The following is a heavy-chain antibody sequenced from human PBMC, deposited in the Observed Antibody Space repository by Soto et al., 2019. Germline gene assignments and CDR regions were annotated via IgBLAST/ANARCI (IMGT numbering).Heavy chain of an antibody. CDR3: TRGHGDFAGDFDY. J-gene: IGHJ4*02. CDR1: GYTFNKYS. Sequence: QGPLVQSGAEVKKPGASVKVSCKASGYTFNKYSIIWVRQAPGQGLEWMGWISASNGNTDFAQKFQGRVTMAIDTSTSTAYMELRSLRSDDTAVFYCTRGHGDFAGDFDYWGQGTLVTVSS. D-gene: IGHD4-17*01. V-gene: IGHV1-18*04. CDR2: ISASNGNT.